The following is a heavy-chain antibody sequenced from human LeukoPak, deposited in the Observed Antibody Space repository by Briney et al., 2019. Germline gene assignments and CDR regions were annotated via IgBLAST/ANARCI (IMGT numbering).Heavy chain of an antibody. J-gene: IGHJ3*02. V-gene: IGHV3-23*01. CDR3: ATTHVSVWGSYRHDAFDI. CDR2: ISGSGGST. Sequence: GGSLRLSCAASGFTFSSYAMSWVRQAPGQGLELVSAISGSGGSTYYADSVKGRFTISRDNSKNTLYLQMNSLRAEDTDVYYCATTHVSVWGSYRHDAFDIWGQGTMVTVSS. D-gene: IGHD3-16*02. CDR1: GFTFSSYA.